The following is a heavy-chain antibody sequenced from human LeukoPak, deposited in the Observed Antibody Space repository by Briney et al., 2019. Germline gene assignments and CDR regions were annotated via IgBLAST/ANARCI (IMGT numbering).Heavy chain of an antibody. V-gene: IGHV3-21*01. Sequence: GGSLRLSCAASGFTFSNYNMNWVRQAPGKGLEWVSSISSSSNLIYYADSVEGRFTISRDNAKNSLDLHMNSLRAEDTAVFYCAREAGTGERWYFDLWGRGTLVTVSS. CDR2: ISSSSNLI. D-gene: IGHD7-27*01. CDR3: AREAGTGERWYFDL. CDR1: GFTFSNYN. J-gene: IGHJ2*01.